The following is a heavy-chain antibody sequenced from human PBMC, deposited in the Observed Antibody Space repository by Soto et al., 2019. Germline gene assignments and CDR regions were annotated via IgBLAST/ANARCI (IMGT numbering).Heavy chain of an antibody. V-gene: IGHV3-66*01. J-gene: IGHJ4*02. Sequence: EVQLVESGGGLVQPGESLRLSCAASEFSVSSNYISWVRQAPGKGPEWVSVIYASGTTYYADSVRGRFTISRDNSKNTLYLQMNSLRAEDTAVYYCARNLYCFRNGCYYNDYWGQGTLVTVSS. CDR3: ARNLYCFRNGCYYNDY. D-gene: IGHD3-10*01. CDR1: EFSVSSNY. CDR2: IYASGTT.